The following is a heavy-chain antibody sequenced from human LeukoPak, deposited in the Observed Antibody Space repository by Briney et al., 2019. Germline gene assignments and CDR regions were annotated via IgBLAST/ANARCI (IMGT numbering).Heavy chain of an antibody. CDR2: ISGSGGST. J-gene: IGHJ4*02. D-gene: IGHD6-13*01. CDR3: ATSQGSWPDYFDY. CDR1: GFTFSNYG. V-gene: IGHV3-23*01. Sequence: GGSLRLSCAASGFTFSNYGMSWVRQAPGKGLEWVSAISGSGGSTYYADSVKGRFTISRDNSKNTLYLQMNSLRAEDTAIYYCATSQGSWPDYFDYWGQGTLVTVSS.